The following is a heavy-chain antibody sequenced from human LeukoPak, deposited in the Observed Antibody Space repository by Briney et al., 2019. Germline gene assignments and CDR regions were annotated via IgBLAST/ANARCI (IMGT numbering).Heavy chain of an antibody. J-gene: IGHJ4*02. D-gene: IGHD3-9*01. V-gene: IGHV2-5*02. CDR1: GFSLTTSGVG. CDR3: AHSIRYFDWLFFPPYYFDY. CDR2: IYWDDNK. Sequence: SGPTLVNPTQTLTLTCTFSGFSLTTSGVGVGWIRQPPGKALEWLALIYWDDNKRYSPSLKTRPTITKDTSKNQVVLRMTNMDPVDTGTYYCAHSIRYFDWLFFPPYYFDYWGQGTLVSVSS.